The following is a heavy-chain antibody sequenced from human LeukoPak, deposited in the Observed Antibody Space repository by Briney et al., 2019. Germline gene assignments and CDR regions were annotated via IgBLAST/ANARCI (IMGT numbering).Heavy chain of an antibody. V-gene: IGHV3-9*01. CDR1: GFTFDDYG. J-gene: IGHJ4*02. D-gene: IGHD3-9*01. CDR2: ISWNSGSI. Sequence: GGSLRLSCAVSGFTFDDYGMHWVRQAPGKGLEWVSGISWNSGSIGYADSVKGRFTISRDNAKNSLYLQMNSLRAEDTALYYCAKDTRDFLTGYYDTAFDYWGQGTLVTVSS. CDR3: AKDTRDFLTGYYDTAFDY.